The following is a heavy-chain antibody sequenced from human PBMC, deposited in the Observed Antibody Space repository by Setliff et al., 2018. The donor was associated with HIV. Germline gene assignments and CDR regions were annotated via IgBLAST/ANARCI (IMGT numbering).Heavy chain of an antibody. D-gene: IGHD4-17*01. V-gene: IGHV4-34*01. CDR2: LSPSGTT. CDR3: AAFLVSPVTTQDY. J-gene: IGHJ4*02. CDR1: GGSFSNYY. Sequence: KTSETLSLTCTVYGGSFSNYYTNWIRQPPGKGLEWIGELSPSGTTRPNPSLQSRVIISLDTSKNQFSLKLTSVTAADTAMYYCAAFLVSPVTTQDYWGQGTPVTSPQ.